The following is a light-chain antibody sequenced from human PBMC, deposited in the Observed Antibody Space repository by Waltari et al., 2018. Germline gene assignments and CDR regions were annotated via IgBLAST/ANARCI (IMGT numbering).Light chain of an antibody. CDR3: QQYQNWPQT. V-gene: IGKV3-15*01. J-gene: IGKJ2*01. CDR1: QSISSN. Sequence: EIVMTQSPATLFVSPGERATLSCRASQSISSNLAWYQQKPGKAPRLRMYGASTRATAIPARFSGSGSGTEFALTISSLQSEDSAVYYCQQYQNWPQTFGQGTKLQIK. CDR2: GAS.